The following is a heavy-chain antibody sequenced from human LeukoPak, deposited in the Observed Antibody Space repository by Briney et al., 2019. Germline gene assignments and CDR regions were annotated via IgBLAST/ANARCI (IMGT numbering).Heavy chain of an antibody. V-gene: IGHV4-61*02. CDR1: GGSISSGSYY. J-gene: IGHJ3*02. CDR3: ARDFWDDSGSYYDAFDI. D-gene: IGHD1-26*01. Sequence: KSSETLSLTCTVSGGSISSGSYYWSWIRQPAGKGLEWIGRIYTSGSTNYNPSLKSRVTISVDTSKNQFSLKLNSVTAADTAVYYCARDFWDDSGSYYDAFDIWGQGTLVTVSS. CDR2: IYTSGST.